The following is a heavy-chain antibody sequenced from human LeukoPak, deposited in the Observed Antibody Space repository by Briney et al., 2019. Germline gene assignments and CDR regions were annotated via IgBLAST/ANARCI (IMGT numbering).Heavy chain of an antibody. Sequence: PGGSLRLSCAASGFTFSDHCMNWVRQAPGKGLEWVSSISSSSSYIYYADSVKGRFTISRDNAKNSLYLQMNSLRAEDTAVYYCARLIVVVPAALSDYWGQGTLVTVSS. CDR2: ISSSSSYI. CDR1: GFTFSDHC. D-gene: IGHD2-2*01. J-gene: IGHJ4*02. CDR3: ARLIVVVPAALSDY. V-gene: IGHV3-21*01.